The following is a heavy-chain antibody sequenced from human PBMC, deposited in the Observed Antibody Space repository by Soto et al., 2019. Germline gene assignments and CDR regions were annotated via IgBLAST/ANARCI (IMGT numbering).Heavy chain of an antibody. Sequence: SETLSLTCTVSGGSVSSGSYYWSWIRQPPGKELEWIGYIYYSGSTNYNPSLKSRVTISVDTSKNQFSLKLTSVTAADTAVYYCARVSPRQLLIDYPGQGTLVSVSS. CDR3: ARVSPRQLLIDY. D-gene: IGHD5-18*01. CDR2: IYYSGST. J-gene: IGHJ4*02. V-gene: IGHV4-61*01. CDR1: GGSVSSGSYY.